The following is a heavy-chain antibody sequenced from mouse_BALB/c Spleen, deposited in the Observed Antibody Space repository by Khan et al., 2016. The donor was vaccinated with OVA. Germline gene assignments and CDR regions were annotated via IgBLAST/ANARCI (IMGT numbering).Heavy chain of an antibody. Sequence: VQLQQSGAELAKPGASVKMSCKASGYTFTSYWMHWIKQRPGQGLEWIGYINPTSGYTDYNQKFKDKATLTADKSSSTAYMLLNSLTSDDSAVYYCARDRIGYWGQGTTLTGSS. CDR2: INPTSGYT. V-gene: IGHV1-7*01. CDR3: ARDRIGY. J-gene: IGHJ2*01. CDR1: GYTFTSYW.